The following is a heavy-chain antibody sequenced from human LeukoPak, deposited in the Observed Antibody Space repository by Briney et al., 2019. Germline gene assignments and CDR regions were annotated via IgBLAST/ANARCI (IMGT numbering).Heavy chain of an antibody. CDR2: TYYRSKWYN. D-gene: IGHD4-17*01. CDR3: ARERRLRLRRHGDYGSVDY. J-gene: IGHJ4*02. CDR1: GDSVSSNSAA. Sequence: SQTLSLTCAISGDSVSSNSAAWNWIRQSPSRGLEWLGRTYYRSKWYNDYAVSVKSRITINPDTSKNQFSLQLNSVAPEDTAVYYCARERRLRLRRHGDYGSVDYWGQGTLVTVSS. V-gene: IGHV6-1*01.